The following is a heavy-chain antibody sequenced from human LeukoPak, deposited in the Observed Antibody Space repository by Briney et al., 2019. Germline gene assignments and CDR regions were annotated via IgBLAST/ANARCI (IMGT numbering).Heavy chain of an antibody. CDR1: GFTVSSNY. CDR3: AKSSGIAVAGTVDY. Sequence: TGGSLRLSCAASGFTVSSNYMSWVRQAPGKGLEWVSTISGSGGSTYYADSVKGRFTISRDNSKNTLYLQMNSLRAEDTALYYCAKSSGIAVAGTVDYWGQGTLVTVSS. V-gene: IGHV3-23*01. CDR2: ISGSGGST. D-gene: IGHD6-19*01. J-gene: IGHJ4*02.